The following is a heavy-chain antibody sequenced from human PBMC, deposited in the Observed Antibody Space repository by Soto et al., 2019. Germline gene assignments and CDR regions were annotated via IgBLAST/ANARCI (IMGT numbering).Heavy chain of an antibody. J-gene: IGHJ4*02. Sequence: GSLRLSCAASGFTFSSYAMSWARLTPGKGLEWVGFIRRIAYGGTTDYAASVKGRFTISRDDSRKIVYLQMSRLKIEDTAVYYCSRSLAIDFDSWGQGTLVTVSS. CDR3: SRSLAIDFDS. CDR2: IRRIAYGGTT. CDR1: GFTFSSYA. V-gene: IGHV3-49*04.